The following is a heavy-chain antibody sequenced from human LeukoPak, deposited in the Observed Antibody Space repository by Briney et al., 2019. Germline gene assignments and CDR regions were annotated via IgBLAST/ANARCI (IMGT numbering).Heavy chain of an antibody. Sequence: GASVKVSCKASGYTFTSYDINWVRQATGQGLEWMGWMNPNSGNTGYAQKFQGRVTMTRNPSISTAYMELSSLRSDDTAVYYCASYPRYSSSPPFDYWGQGTLVTVSS. CDR3: ASYPRYSSSPPFDY. D-gene: IGHD2-21*01. V-gene: IGHV1-8*01. J-gene: IGHJ4*02. CDR2: MNPNSGNT. CDR1: GYTFTSYD.